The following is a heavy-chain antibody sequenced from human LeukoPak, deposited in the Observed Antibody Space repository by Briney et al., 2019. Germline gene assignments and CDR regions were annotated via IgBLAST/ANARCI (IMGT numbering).Heavy chain of an antibody. J-gene: IGHJ3*02. CDR2: ISGSGGST. CDR1: GFTFRGYA. D-gene: IGHD1/OR15-1a*01. CDR3: AGGNLAEHDAFDI. V-gene: IGHV3-23*01. Sequence: PGGSLRLSCAASGFTFRGYAMSGVRQAPGKGREGVSAISGSGGSTYYADSVKGRFTISRDNSKNTLYLQMNSLRAEDTAVYYCAGGNLAEHDAFDIWGQGTMVTVSS.